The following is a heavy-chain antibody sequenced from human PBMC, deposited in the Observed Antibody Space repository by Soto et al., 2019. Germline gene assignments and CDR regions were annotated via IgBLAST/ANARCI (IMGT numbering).Heavy chain of an antibody. V-gene: IGHV1-46*03. CDR2: INPIGPST. CDR3: ARGGSGDAFDM. CDR1: GYTFASYF. J-gene: IGHJ3*02. Sequence: QVQLMQSGTEVKKPGASVNLSCKASGYTFASYFIHWVRQAPGQGLEWMGIINPIGPSTTYAQKLRGRVSMTRDTSTSTVYFELSSLRSEDTAVYYCARGGSGDAFDMWGHGTMVIVSS. D-gene: IGHD6-25*01.